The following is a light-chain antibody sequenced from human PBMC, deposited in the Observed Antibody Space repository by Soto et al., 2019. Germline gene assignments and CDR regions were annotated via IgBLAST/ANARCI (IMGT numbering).Light chain of an antibody. J-gene: IGLJ2*01. CDR3: SSYSSSAPGVL. CDR1: SSDVGASNC. CDR2: DVS. Sequence: QSALTQPASVSGSPGQSITISCSGTSSDVGASNCVSWYQQHPGEAPKLMIYDVSYRPSGVSNRFSGSKSANTASLTISGLQAADEADYFCSSYSSSAPGVLFGGGTKLTVL. V-gene: IGLV2-14*03.